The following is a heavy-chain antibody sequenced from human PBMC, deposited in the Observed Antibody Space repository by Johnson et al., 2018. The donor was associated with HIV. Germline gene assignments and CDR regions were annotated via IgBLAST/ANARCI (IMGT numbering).Heavy chain of an antibody. Sequence: QVQLVESGGGLVKPGGSLRLSCAASGFTFSDYYINWIRQAPGRGLEWVSYIDSSGSGIYYADSVKGRFTISRDNAKNSLYLQMNSLRAEDTAVYYCAKGGGQLWFYIAFDIWGQGTMVTVSS. D-gene: IGHD5-18*01. V-gene: IGHV3-11*04. J-gene: IGHJ3*02. CDR1: GFTFSDYY. CDR3: AKGGGQLWFYIAFDI. CDR2: IDSSGSGI.